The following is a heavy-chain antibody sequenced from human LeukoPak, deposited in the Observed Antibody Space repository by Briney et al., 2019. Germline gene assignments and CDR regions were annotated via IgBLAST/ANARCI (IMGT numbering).Heavy chain of an antibody. V-gene: IGHV4-31*03. J-gene: IGHJ5*02. CDR2: IYYSGST. Sequence: PSETLSLTCTVSGGSISSGGYYWSWIRQHPGKGLEWIGYIYYSGSTYYNPSLKSRVTISVDTSKNQFSLKLSSVTAADTAVYYCARVVSSSSVTLNWFDPWGQGTLVTVSS. D-gene: IGHD6-13*01. CDR3: ARVVSSSSVTLNWFDP. CDR1: GGSISSGGYY.